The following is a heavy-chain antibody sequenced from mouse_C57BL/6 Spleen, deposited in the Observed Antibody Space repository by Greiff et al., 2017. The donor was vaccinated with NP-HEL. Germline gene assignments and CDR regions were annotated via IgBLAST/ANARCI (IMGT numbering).Heavy chain of an antibody. Sequence: QVQLQQPGAELVKPGASVKVSCKASGYTFTSYWMHWVKQRPGQGLEWIGRIHPSDSDTNYNQKFKGKATLTVDKSSSTAYMQLSSLTSEDSAVYYCAIEDYYDYSFAYWGQGTLVTVSA. J-gene: IGHJ3*01. CDR2: IHPSDSDT. CDR1: GYTFTSYW. D-gene: IGHD2-4*01. CDR3: AIEDYYDYSFAY. V-gene: IGHV1-74*01.